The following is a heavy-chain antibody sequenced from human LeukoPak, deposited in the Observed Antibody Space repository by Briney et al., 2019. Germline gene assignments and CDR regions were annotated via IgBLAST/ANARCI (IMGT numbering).Heavy chain of an antibody. J-gene: IGHJ5*02. Sequence: SETLSLTCTVSGGSISSSSYYWGWIRQPPGKGLEWIGYIYYSGSTNYNPSLKSRVTISVDTSKNQFSLKLSSVTAADTAVYYCARHYHWFDPWGQGTLVTVSS. CDR1: GGSISSSSYY. CDR3: ARHYHWFDP. V-gene: IGHV4-61*05. CDR2: IYYSGST. D-gene: IGHD1-26*01.